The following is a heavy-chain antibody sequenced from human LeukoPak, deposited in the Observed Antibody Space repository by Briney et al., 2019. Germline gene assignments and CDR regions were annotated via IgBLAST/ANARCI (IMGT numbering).Heavy chain of an antibody. CDR3: ARKKLVARGYFDF. J-gene: IGHJ4*02. D-gene: IGHD6-13*01. Sequence: PSETLSLTCTVSGDYISNSGYYWDWIRQSPGKGLEWIGSINHSGTTYYEPSLKSRVTISVDASKNQFSLKLSSVTAADTTIYYCARKKLVARGYFDFWGRGIPVTVSS. CDR1: GDYISNSGYY. V-gene: IGHV4-39*01. CDR2: INHSGTT.